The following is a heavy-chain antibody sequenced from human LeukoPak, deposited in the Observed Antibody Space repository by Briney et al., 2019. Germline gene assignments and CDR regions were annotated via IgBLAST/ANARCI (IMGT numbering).Heavy chain of an antibody. V-gene: IGHV4-39*01. CDR2: IYYSGST. J-gene: IGHJ5*02. CDR3: ARGGPHYGGNSVDP. CDR1: GGSISSSSYY. Sequence: PSETLSLTCTVSGGSISSSSYYWGWIRQPPGKGLEWIGSIYYSGSTYYNPSLKSRVTISVDTSKNQFSLKLSSVTAADTAVYYCARGGPHYGGNSVDPWGQGTLVTVSS. D-gene: IGHD4-23*01.